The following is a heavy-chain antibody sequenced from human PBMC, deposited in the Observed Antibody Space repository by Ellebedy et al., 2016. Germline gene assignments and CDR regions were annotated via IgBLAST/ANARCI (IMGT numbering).Heavy chain of an antibody. D-gene: IGHD1-26*01. CDR2: ISGSGGST. CDR3: AKDRDSAYYFYYGMDV. Sequence: GGSLRLXCAASGFTFSSYAMSWVRQAPGKGLEWVSAISGSGGSTYYADSVKGRFTISRDNAKNSLFLQMTSLRDEDTAVYYCAKDRDSAYYFYYGMDVWGQGTTATVSS. CDR1: GFTFSSYA. J-gene: IGHJ6*02. V-gene: IGHV3-23*01.